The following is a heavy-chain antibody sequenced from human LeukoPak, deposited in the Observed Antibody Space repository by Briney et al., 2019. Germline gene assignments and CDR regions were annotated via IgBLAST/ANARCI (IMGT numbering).Heavy chain of an antibody. CDR1: NGSLSDFR. Sequence: SETLSLTCVVYNGSLSDFRWNWIRQSPGMALQWIGETDQNGNTNYNPSLKSRVTISADTSTNQFSLEVTSMIAADTAFYYCASRRGDYNYYFNSWGQGTLVTVSS. D-gene: IGHD5-24*01. V-gene: IGHV4-34*01. CDR3: ASRRGDYNYYFNS. J-gene: IGHJ4*02. CDR2: TDQNGNT.